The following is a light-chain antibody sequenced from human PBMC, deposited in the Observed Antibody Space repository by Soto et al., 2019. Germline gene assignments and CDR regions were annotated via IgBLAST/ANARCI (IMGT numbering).Light chain of an antibody. J-gene: IGLJ2*01. Sequence: QSALTQPASLSGSPGQSITISCTGATSDFINYNYVSWYQHHPGKAPQLMIYEVTNRPSGVSSRFSGSKSGNTASLTISGLQPEDEAFYYCSLYTGSTDVVFGGGTKLTVL. V-gene: IGLV2-14*01. CDR2: EVT. CDR1: TSDFINYNY. CDR3: SLYTGSTDVV.